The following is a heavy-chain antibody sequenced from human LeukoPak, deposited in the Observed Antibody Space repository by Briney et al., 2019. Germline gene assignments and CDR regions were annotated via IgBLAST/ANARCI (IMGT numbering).Heavy chain of an antibody. CDR2: LSNTGIAT. CDR1: GFTFSSYA. CDR3: AKVPYSDYGSGRPPFMDV. Sequence: GGSLRLSCAASGFTFSSYAMSWVRQAPAKGLEWVSTLSNTGIATYYADSVKGRFTISRDNYENTLFLQMNYLRAEDTATYYCAKVPYSDYGSGRPPFMDVWGQGITVAVSS. V-gene: IGHV3-23*01. D-gene: IGHD3-10*01. J-gene: IGHJ6*02.